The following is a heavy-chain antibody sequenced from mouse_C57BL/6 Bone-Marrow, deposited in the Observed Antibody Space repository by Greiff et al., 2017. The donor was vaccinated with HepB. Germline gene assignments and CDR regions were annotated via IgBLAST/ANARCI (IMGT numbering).Heavy chain of an antibody. J-gene: IGHJ4*01. D-gene: IGHD1-1*01. CDR2: ISSGGSYT. Sequence: DVMLVESGGDLVKPGGSLKLSCAASGFTFSSYGMSWVRQTPDKRLEWAATISSGGSYTYYPDSVKGRFTISRDNAKNTLYLQMSSLKSEDTAMYYCARHLFYYYGSSYYAMDYWGQGTSVTVSS. V-gene: IGHV5-6*02. CDR3: ARHLFYYYGSSYYAMDY. CDR1: GFTFSSYG.